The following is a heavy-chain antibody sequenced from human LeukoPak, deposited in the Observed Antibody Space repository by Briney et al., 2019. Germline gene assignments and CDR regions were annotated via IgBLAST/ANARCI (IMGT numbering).Heavy chain of an antibody. V-gene: IGHV4-34*01. Sequence: PSETLSLTCAVYGGSFSGYYWSWIRQPPGKGLEWIGEINHSGSTNYNPSLKSRVTISVDTSKNQFSLKLSSVTAADTAAYYCARVAGSGYCEYWGQGTLVTVSS. CDR2: INHSGST. CDR3: ARVAGSGYCEY. D-gene: IGHD6-19*01. CDR1: GGSFSGYY. J-gene: IGHJ4*02.